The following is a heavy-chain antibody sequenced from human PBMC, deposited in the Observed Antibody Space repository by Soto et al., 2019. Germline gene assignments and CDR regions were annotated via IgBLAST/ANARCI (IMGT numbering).Heavy chain of an antibody. D-gene: IGHD3-16*01. J-gene: IGHJ6*02. CDR3: AQCLLGVNYYYGMDV. CDR2: IIPIFGTA. V-gene: IGHV1-69*12. Sequence: QVQLVQSGAEVKKPGSSVKVSCKASGGTFSSYAINWVRQAPGQGLEWMGGIIPIFGTADYAQKFQGRVAITADQSTSTAYMELSSLRSEDTAVYYCAQCLLGVNYYYGMDVWGQGTTVTVSS. CDR1: GGTFSSYA.